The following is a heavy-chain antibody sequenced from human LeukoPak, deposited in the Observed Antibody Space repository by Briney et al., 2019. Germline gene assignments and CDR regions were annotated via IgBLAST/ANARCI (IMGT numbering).Heavy chain of an antibody. D-gene: IGHD3-10*01. J-gene: IGHJ4*02. CDR3: ATSSGSYYGYIDY. CDR2: TSSSSSTI. CDR1: GFTFSSYS. Sequence: PGGSLRLSCAASGFTFSSYSMNWVRQAPGKGLEWVSYTSSSSSTIYYADSVKGRFTISRDNAKNSLYLQMNSLRAEDTAVYYCATSSGSYYGYIDYWGQGTLVTVSS. V-gene: IGHV3-48*04.